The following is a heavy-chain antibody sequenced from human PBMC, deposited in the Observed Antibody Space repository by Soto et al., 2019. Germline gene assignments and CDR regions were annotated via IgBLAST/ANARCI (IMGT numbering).Heavy chain of an antibody. CDR2: INAGNGNT. Sequence: ASVKVSCKASGYTFTSYAMHWVRQAPGQRLEWMGWINAGNGNTKYSQKFQGRVTITRDTSASTAYMELSSLRSEDTAVYYCARGQYCSSTSCSILSDPWGQGTLVTVSS. J-gene: IGHJ5*02. CDR3: ARGQYCSSTSCSILSDP. V-gene: IGHV1-3*01. D-gene: IGHD2-2*01. CDR1: GYTFTSYA.